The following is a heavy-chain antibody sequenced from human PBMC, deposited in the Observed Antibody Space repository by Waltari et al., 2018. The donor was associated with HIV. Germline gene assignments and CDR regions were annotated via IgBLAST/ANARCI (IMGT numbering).Heavy chain of an antibody. Sequence: EVQLVESGGGLVQPGGSLRLSCAASGFTFSSYWMSWVRQAPGKGWGGVAQKKEDGCEKYCVDSVNGRFTNSKENTENSLYEQSNGLGAGDTGVYDWGGGGFYGSGSKVNWGQGTLVTVSS. V-gene: IGHV3-7*04. CDR1: GFTFSSYW. D-gene: IGHD3-10*01. CDR2: KKEDGCEK. CDR3: GGGGFYGSGSKVN. J-gene: IGHJ4*02.